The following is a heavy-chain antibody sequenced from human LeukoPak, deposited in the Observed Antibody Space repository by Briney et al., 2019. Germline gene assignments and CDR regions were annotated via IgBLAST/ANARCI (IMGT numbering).Heavy chain of an antibody. V-gene: IGHV5-51*01. D-gene: IGHD1-26*01. CDR3: VKPLPFWEENSFDS. Sequence: GESLKISCKGSGYSFTSYWISWVRQMPGKGLEWMGIICPGDSDIKYSPSFQGQVTISADKSISTAYLQWSSLKASDTAMYYCVKPLPFWEENSFDSGGLGTLVPVS. J-gene: IGHJ5*01. CDR2: ICPGDSDI. CDR1: GYSFTSYW.